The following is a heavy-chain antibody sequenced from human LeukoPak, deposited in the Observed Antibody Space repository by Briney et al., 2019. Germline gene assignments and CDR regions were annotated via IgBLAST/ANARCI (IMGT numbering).Heavy chain of an antibody. CDR1: GFTFSSYA. J-gene: IGHJ4*02. CDR3: ARDLRSSGSTGY. Sequence: PGGSLRLSCAASGFTFSSYAMHWVRQAPGKGLEWVAVISYDGSNKYYADSVKGRFTISRDNSKNTLYLQMNSLRAEDTAVYYCARDLRSSGSTGYWGQGTLVTVSS. V-gene: IGHV3-30-3*01. D-gene: IGHD3-22*01. CDR2: ISYDGSNK.